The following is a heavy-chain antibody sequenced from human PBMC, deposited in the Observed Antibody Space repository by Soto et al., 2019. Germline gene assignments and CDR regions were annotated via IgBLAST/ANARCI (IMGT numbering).Heavy chain of an antibody. Sequence: EVQLVESGGGLVQPGGSLRLSCAASGFNFSTYTMNWVRQAPGKGLEWVSDISSRSSTIYYADSVKGRFTISRDNAKNSLYLQMNSLRDEDTAVYYCAAGYPPNYWGQGTLVTVSS. V-gene: IGHV3-48*02. CDR1: GFNFSTYT. J-gene: IGHJ4*02. CDR2: ISSRSSTI. D-gene: IGHD6-13*01. CDR3: AAGYPPNY.